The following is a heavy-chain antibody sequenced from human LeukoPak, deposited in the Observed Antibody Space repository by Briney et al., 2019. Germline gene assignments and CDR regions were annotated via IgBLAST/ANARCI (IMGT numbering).Heavy chain of an antibody. Sequence: SETLSLTCAVYGGSFSGYYWSWIRRPPGKGLEWIGSIVYSGSTYYNPSLKSRVTISADTSENQFSLKLSSVTAADTAVYYCARHFFDWFRMKWFDPWGQGTLVTVSS. V-gene: IGHV4-34*12. J-gene: IGHJ5*02. D-gene: IGHD3-9*01. CDR1: GGSFSGYY. CDR3: ARHFFDWFRMKWFDP. CDR2: IVYSGST.